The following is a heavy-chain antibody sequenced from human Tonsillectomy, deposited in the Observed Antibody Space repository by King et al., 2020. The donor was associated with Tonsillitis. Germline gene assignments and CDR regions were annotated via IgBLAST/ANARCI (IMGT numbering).Heavy chain of an antibody. CDR1: GGSISSSSYY. CDR2: IYYSGST. D-gene: IGHD1-1*01. Sequence: LQLQESGPGLVKPSETLSLTCTVSGGSISSSSYYWGWIRQPPGKGLEWIGSIYYSGSTYYNPSLKSRVNISVDTSKNQFSLKLSSVTAAVAAVYYCARLSRERLPYFDCWGQGTLVTVSS. J-gene: IGHJ4*02. V-gene: IGHV4-39*07. CDR3: ARLSRERLPYFDC.